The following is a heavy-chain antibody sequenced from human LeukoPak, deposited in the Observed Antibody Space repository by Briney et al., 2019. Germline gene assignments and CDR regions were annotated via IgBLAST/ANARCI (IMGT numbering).Heavy chain of an antibody. V-gene: IGHV4-34*01. J-gene: IGHJ6*03. Sequence: PSETLSLTCAVYGGSFSGYYWSWIRQPPGKGLEWIGEINHSGSTNYNPSLKSRVTISVDTSKNQFSLKLSSVTAADTAVYYCARSGYDILTGYYPDYYYMDVWGKGTTVTISS. CDR3: ARSGYDILTGYYPDYYYMDV. CDR2: INHSGST. CDR1: GGSFSGYY. D-gene: IGHD3-9*01.